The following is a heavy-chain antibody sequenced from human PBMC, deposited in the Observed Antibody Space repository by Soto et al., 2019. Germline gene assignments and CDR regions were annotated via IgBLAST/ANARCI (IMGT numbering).Heavy chain of an antibody. D-gene: IGHD1-26*01. CDR3: ARALTVGATVDY. V-gene: IGHV1-69*02. CDR1: GGTFSSYT. CDR2: IIAILGIA. J-gene: IGHJ4*02. Sequence: QVQLVQSGAEVKKPGSSVKVSCKASGGTFSSYTISWVRQAPGQGLEWMGRIIAILGIAKYAQKFQGRVTITADKSTSTAYMELSSRRSEDTAVYYCARALTVGATVDYWGQGTLVTVSS.